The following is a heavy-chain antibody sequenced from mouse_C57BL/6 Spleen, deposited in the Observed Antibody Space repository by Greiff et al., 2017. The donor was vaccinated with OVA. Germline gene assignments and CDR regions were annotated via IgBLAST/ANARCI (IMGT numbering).Heavy chain of an antibody. CDR3: TTRNSGYAMDY. Sequence: VQLKESGAELVRPGASVKLSCTASGFNFTDYYMHWVKQRPEQGLEWIGRIDPEDGATEYAPKFQGKATMTADTSSNTAYLQLSSLTAEDTAGYYCTTRNSGYAMDYWGQGTSVTVSS. D-gene: IGHD3-2*02. J-gene: IGHJ4*01. CDR1: GFNFTDYY. V-gene: IGHV14-1*01. CDR2: IDPEDGAT.